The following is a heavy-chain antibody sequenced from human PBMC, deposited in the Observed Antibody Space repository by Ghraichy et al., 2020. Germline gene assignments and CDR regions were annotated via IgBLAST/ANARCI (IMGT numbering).Heavy chain of an antibody. CDR1: GCSMSSYSDY. V-gene: IGHV4-39*01. J-gene: IGHJ5*02. CDR3: ARNKTGSLSGWFDP. Sequence: SETLSLTCSVSGCSMSSYSDYWGWLRQPPGKGLEWIGCIYNSVSPHYNPSLRSRVTVSIDTSKDQFSLRLTSVTAADTAVYYCARNKTGSLSGWFDPWGQGSVDIVAS. D-gene: IGHD6-6*01. CDR2: IYNSVSP.